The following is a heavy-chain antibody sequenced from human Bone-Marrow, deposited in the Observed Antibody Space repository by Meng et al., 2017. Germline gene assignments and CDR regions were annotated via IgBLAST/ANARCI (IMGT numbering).Heavy chain of an antibody. J-gene: IGHJ5*02. CDR1: GFTFSNFG. CDR2: IWFDGSYQ. V-gene: IGHV3-33*01. D-gene: IGHD2/OR15-2a*01. Sequence: VGSWRGVVQPGRSLRLSFAASGFTFSNFGMHWVRQGPGKGLEWVAMIWFDGSYQHYADSVKGRFTISRDNSKNTLYLQMNSLRVEDTAVYYCARDSSMHRGNWFDPWGQGTLVTVSS. CDR3: ARDSSMHRGNWFDP.